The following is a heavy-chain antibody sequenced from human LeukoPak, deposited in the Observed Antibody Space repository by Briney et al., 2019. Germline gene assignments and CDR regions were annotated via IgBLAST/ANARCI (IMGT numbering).Heavy chain of an antibody. V-gene: IGHV4-59*08. CDR1: GGSMSTYY. CDR2: VYYSGST. CDR3: AVNSTKHTFDI. J-gene: IGHJ3*02. Sequence: SETLSITYTGYGGSMSTYYWSSIRQSPWSGLEWIGSVYYSGSTNYNPSLKSRVSISVDTSKNQFSLELSSVSAADTAAYYCAVNSTKHTFDIWGQGTMVTVSS. D-gene: IGHD5/OR15-5a*01.